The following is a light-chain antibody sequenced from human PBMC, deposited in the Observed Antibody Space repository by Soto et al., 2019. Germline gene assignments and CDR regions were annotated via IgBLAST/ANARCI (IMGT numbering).Light chain of an antibody. CDR2: YAS. CDR1: ESLHRN. Sequence: EVVMTQSPATLSVFPGERVTLFFRASESLHRNLAWYQQKPGQGPSLLIYYASTSATGVPDRFTVSGSGTEFTLTIRSLQSEDFGVYHCQHYSNWPPTFGPGTKVDIK. CDR3: QHYSNWPPT. J-gene: IGKJ3*01. V-gene: IGKV3-15*01.